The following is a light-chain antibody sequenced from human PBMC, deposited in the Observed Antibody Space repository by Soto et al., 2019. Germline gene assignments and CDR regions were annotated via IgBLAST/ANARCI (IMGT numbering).Light chain of an antibody. V-gene: IGKV3-15*01. CDR1: QSVSSN. J-gene: IGKJ5*01. CDR3: QQYNNGPPIT. Sequence: EILMTQSPATLSVSPWERATLSCIAGQSVSSNLAWYQQKPGRAPRLLIYGASTRATGIPARFSGSGSGTEFTLTISSLQSEDFAVYYCQQYNNGPPITFGQGTRLEMK. CDR2: GAS.